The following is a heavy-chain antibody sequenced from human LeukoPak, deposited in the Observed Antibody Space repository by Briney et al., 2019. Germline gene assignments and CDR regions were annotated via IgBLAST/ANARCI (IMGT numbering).Heavy chain of an antibody. CDR1: GFTVSDDY. V-gene: IGHV3-53*01. Sequence: GSLRLSCAASGFTVSDDYMSWVRQAPGKGLEWVSVLYSDGTTYYANSVKGRLTISRDKSKNTLYLQMNNLRAEDTAVYYCARAAYDTNGYTANHDYWGQGTLVTVSS. CDR2: LYSDGTT. D-gene: IGHD3-22*01. CDR3: ARAAYDTNGYTANHDY. J-gene: IGHJ4*02.